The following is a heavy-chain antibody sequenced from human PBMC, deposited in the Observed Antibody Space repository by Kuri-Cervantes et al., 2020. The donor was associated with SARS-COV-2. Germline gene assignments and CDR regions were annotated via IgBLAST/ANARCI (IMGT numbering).Heavy chain of an antibody. D-gene: IGHD3-22*01. J-gene: IGHJ3*02. CDR2: INPNRGDT. Sequence: ASVKVSCKASGYTFTGYYMHWVRQAPGQGLEWMGWINPNRGDTNYAQRFQGRVTMTRDTSSTTAYMELVSLRSDDTAVYYCARMGPLSNMIVYDALDIWGQGTMVTVSS. V-gene: IGHV1-2*02. CDR1: GYTFTGYY. CDR3: ARMGPLSNMIVYDALDI.